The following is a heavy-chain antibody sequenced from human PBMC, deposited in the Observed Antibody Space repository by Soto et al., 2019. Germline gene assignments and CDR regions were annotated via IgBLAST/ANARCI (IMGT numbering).Heavy chain of an antibody. V-gene: IGHV1-3*01. J-gene: IGHJ4*02. CDR1: GYTFSSYF. D-gene: IGHD1-26*01. CDR2: INAGNGNT. Sequence: ASVKVSCKASGYTFSSYFMHWVRQAPGQRLEWMGWINAGNGNTKYSQQFQGRVTFTRDTSATTAYMELSSLTSDDTAVYYCARGGALVGATSFDSWGQGTLVTVSS. CDR3: ARGGALVGATSFDS.